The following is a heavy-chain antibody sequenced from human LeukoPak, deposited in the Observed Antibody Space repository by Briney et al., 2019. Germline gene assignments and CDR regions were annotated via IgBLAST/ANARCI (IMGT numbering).Heavy chain of an antibody. CDR3: ARVWSGSYYDLDY. CDR2: IYYSGST. J-gene: IGHJ4*02. Sequence: SETLSLTCTVSGGSISSSSYYWGWIRQPPGKGLEWIGSIYYSGSTYYNPSLKSRVTISVDTSKNQFSLKLSSVTAADTAVYSCARVWSGSYYDLDYWGQGTLVPVCS. D-gene: IGHD1-26*01. V-gene: IGHV4-39*07. CDR1: GGSISSSSYY.